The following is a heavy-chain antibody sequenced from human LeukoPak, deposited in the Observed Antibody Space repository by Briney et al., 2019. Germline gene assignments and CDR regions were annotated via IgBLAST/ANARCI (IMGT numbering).Heavy chain of an antibody. CDR2: IYSCGST. Sequence: GGSLRLSCAASGFSVSTNYMSWVRQAPGRGLEWVSVIYSCGSTYYADSVKGRFTISRDNSKNTLYLQMNSLRAEDTAVYYCAKGGVIENYYYYYMDVWGKGTTVTVSS. CDR3: AKGGVIENYYYYYMDV. D-gene: IGHD3-16*02. CDR1: GFSVSTNY. V-gene: IGHV3-53*01. J-gene: IGHJ6*03.